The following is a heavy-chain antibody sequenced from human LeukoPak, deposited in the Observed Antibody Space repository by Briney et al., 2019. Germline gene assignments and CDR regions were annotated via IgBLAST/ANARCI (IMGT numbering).Heavy chain of an antibody. CDR2: INWNGGST. V-gene: IGHV3-20*01. Sequence: PGGSLRLSCAASGFTFDDYGMSWVRQAPGKGLEWVSGINWNGGSTGYADSVKGRFTISRDNAKNSLYLQMNSLRAEDTALYHCARVGYDSSETLPVDWGQGTLVTVSS. CDR1: GFTFDDYG. CDR3: ARVGYDSSETLPVD. J-gene: IGHJ4*02. D-gene: IGHD3-22*01.